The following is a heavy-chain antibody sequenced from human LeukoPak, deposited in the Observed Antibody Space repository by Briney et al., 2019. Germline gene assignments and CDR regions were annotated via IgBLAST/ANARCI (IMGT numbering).Heavy chain of an antibody. CDR2: ISAYNGNT. CDR3: ARDILSGSGYNWFDP. V-gene: IGHV1-18*01. D-gene: IGHD1-26*01. CDR1: GYTFTSYG. Sequence: GASVKVSCKASGYTFTSYGISWVRQAPGQGLEWMGWISAYNGNTNYAQKLQGRVTMTTDTSTSTAYMELRSLRSDDTAVYYCARDILSGSGYNWFDPWGQGTLVTVSS. J-gene: IGHJ5*02.